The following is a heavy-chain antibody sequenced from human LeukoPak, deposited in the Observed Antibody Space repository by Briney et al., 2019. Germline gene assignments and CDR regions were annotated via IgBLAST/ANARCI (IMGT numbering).Heavy chain of an antibody. J-gene: IGHJ4*02. CDR3: AAWTDRGYSY. CDR1: GFTFSRSW. CDR2: INPDGDGM. D-gene: IGHD5-12*01. V-gene: IGHV3-7*01. Sequence: GGSLRLSCTASGFTFSRSWMNWIRQAPGKGLEWVANINPDGDGMRFADSVKGRFTMSRDNAQSSLHLQMNSLRVEDTAFYYCAAWTDRGYSYWGQGVLVTVYS.